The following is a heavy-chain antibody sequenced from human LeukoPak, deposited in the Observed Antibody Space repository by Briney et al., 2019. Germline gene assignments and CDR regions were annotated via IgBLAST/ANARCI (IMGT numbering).Heavy chain of an antibody. V-gene: IGHV3-48*01. CDR3: ARDWAGGRTVADDAFDI. Sequence: GGSLRLSCAASEFSVGSNYMTWVRQAPGKGLEWVSYISSSSSTIYYADSVKGRFTISRDNAENSLYLQMNSLRAEDTAVYYCARDWAGGRTVADDAFDIWGQGTMVTVSS. CDR2: ISSSSSTI. D-gene: IGHD4-23*01. CDR1: EFSVGSNY. J-gene: IGHJ3*02.